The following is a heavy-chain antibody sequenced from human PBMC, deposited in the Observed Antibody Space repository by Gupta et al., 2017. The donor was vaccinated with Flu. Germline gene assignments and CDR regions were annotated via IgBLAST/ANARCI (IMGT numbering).Heavy chain of an antibody. CDR1: GFTFSSYA. CDR3: AKHRGRGVISLADD. V-gene: IGHV3-23*01. J-gene: IGHJ4*02. CDR2: ISGSGGST. Sequence: EVQLLESGGGLVQPGGSLRLSCAASGFTFSSYAMSWVRQAPGKGLEWVSAISGSGGSTYYADAGKGRFAISRDNSKNTLYLQMKRVRAEETAVYYCAKHRGRGVISLADDGCQGTLVTVYS. D-gene: IGHD3-10*01.